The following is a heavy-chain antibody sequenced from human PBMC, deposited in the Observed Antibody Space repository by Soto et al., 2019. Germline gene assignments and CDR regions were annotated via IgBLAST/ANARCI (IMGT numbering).Heavy chain of an antibody. D-gene: IGHD3-16*01. J-gene: IGHJ6*04. Sequence: SETLSLTCTVSGASISSYYWSWNRQPAGEGLEWIGRIYISGSTNYNPSLRGRATLSIDRFKNQFSLRLSSVTAADTAVYFCARDLIYVFVGKGYGQRIFYKVWAVGAKGAAVPLSS. V-gene: IGHV4-4*07. CDR3: ARDLIYVFVGKGYGQRIFYKVWAV. CDR1: GASISSYY. CDR2: IYISGST.